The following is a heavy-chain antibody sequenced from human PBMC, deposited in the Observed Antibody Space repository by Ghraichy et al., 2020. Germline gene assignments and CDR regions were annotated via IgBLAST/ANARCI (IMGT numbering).Heavy chain of an antibody. V-gene: IGHV4-61*01. Sequence: GSLSLTCTVSGGSVSSGSYYWSWIRQPPGKGLEWIGYIYYSGSTNYNPSLKSRVTISVDTSKNQFSLKLSSVTAADTAVYYCARVMGSSSWYRVGGMDVWGQGTTVTVSS. J-gene: IGHJ6*02. CDR2: IYYSGST. D-gene: IGHD6-13*01. CDR3: ARVMGSSSWYRVGGMDV. CDR1: GGSVSSGSYY.